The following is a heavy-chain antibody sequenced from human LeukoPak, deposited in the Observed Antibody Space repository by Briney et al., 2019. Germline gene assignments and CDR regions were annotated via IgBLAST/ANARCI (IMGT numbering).Heavy chain of an antibody. Sequence: PGASVKVSCKASGGTFSSYAISWVRQAPGQGLEWMGGIIPIFGTANYAQKLQGRVTMTTDTSTSTAYMELRSLRSDDTAVYYCARGGTYYDSSGYHYVADFDYWGQGTLVTVSS. CDR1: GGTFSSYA. CDR2: IIPIFGTA. V-gene: IGHV1-69*05. J-gene: IGHJ4*02. D-gene: IGHD3-22*01. CDR3: ARGGTYYDSSGYHYVADFDY.